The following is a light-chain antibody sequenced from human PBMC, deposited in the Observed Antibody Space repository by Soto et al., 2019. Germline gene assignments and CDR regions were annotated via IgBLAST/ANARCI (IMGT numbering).Light chain of an antibody. CDR3: TSYTNRNTVV. CDR1: SSDVAAYNY. V-gene: IGLV2-14*01. J-gene: IGLJ3*02. CDR2: EVT. Sequence: QSVLTQPASVSGSPGQSITISCTGTSSDVAAYNYVSWYQQRPGKVPKLIIYEVTNRPSGVSNRFSGSKSGNTASLTISGLQTEDEADYYCTSYTNRNTVVFGGGTKLTVL.